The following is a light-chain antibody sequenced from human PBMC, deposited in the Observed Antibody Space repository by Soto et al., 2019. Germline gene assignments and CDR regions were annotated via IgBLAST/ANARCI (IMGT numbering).Light chain of an antibody. J-gene: IGKJ1*01. CDR3: QQYGSSPKT. CDR1: QSVSSTY. CDR2: GAS. Sequence: EIVFTQFPGTLSFSPGERDTLSCRASQSVSSTYLAWYQQKPGQAPRLLISGASSRATGIPDRFSGSGSGTDFTLTITRLEPEDFAVYYCQQYGSSPKTFGQGTKVDIK. V-gene: IGKV3-20*01.